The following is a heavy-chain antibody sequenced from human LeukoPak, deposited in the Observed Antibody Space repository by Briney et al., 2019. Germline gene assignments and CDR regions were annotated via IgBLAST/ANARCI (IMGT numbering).Heavy chain of an antibody. V-gene: IGHV3-30*03. J-gene: IGHJ4*02. D-gene: IGHD6-13*01. CDR1: GFTFSSYG. Sequence: PGGSLRLSCAASGFTFSSYGMHWVRQAPGKGLEWVAVISYDGSNKYYADSAKGRFTISRDNSKNTLYLQMNSLRAEDTAVYYCARGLRGYSSYCKDYWGQGTLVTVSS. CDR2: ISYDGSNK. CDR3: ARGLRGYSSYCKDY.